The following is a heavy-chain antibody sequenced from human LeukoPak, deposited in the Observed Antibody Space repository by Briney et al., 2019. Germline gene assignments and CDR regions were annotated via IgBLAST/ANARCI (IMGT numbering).Heavy chain of an antibody. CDR1: GFTFSIYS. J-gene: IGHJ5*02. CDR3: ASFVSGPNWFYP. CDR2: ISSSSSYI. Sequence: GGSLRLSCAASGFTFSIYSMNWVRQAPGKGLEWVSSISSSSSYIYYADSVKGRFTISRDNAKNSLYLQMNSLRAEDTAVYYCASFVSGPNWFYPWGQGTLVTVSS. V-gene: IGHV3-21*01. D-gene: IGHD3-10*01.